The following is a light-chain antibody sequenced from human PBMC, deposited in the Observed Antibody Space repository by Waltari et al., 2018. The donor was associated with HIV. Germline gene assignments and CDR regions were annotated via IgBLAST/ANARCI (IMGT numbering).Light chain of an antibody. CDR3: QQYDNWPPLT. J-gene: IGKJ4*01. CDR1: QSVSSN. V-gene: IGKV3-15*01. CDR2: GAS. Sequence: EIVMTQSPATLSVSPGDRATLSCRASQSVSSNLAWYPQKPGQTPRPLIYGASTRATGIPARFSGGGSGTEFTLTISSLQSEDFAVYYCQQYDNWPPLTFGGGTKVEIK.